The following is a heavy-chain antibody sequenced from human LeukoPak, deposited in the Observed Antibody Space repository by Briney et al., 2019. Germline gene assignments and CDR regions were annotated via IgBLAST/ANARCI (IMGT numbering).Heavy chain of an antibody. J-gene: IGHJ4*02. CDR2: IYTSGST. D-gene: IGHD3-22*01. CDR1: GGSISSYY. CDR3: ARGGDYYDSSGYYDY. Sequence: PSETLSLTCTVSGGSISSYYWSWIRQPAGKGLEWIGRIYTSGSTNYNPSLKIRVTMSVDTSKNQFSLKLSSVTAADTAVYYCARGGDYYDSSGYYDYWGQGTLVTVSS. V-gene: IGHV4-4*07.